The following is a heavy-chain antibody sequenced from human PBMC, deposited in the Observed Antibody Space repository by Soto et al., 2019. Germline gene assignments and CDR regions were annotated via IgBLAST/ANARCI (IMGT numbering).Heavy chain of an antibody. V-gene: IGHV4-59*01. CDR2: IYYSGST. CDR3: AREGRMGTFDY. D-gene: IGHD1-1*01. Sequence: PSETLSLTCTVSGGSISSYYWSWIRQPPGKGLEWIGYIYYSGSTKYNPSLKSRVTILEDTSKNQFPLKLNSVTAADTAVYYCAREGRMGTFDYWGQGALVTVSS. CDR1: GGSISSYY. J-gene: IGHJ4*02.